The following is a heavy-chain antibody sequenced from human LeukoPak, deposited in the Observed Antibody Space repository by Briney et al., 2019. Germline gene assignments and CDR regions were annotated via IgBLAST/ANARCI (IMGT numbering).Heavy chain of an antibody. CDR3: TTEVSYYYYMDV. CDR1: GFTFSNAW. CDR2: IKSKTDGGTT. Sequence: PGGSLRLSCAASGFTFSNAWMSWVRQAPGKGLEWVGRIKSKTDGGTTDYAAPVKGRFTISRDDSKNTLYLQMNSLKTEDTAVYYCTTEVSYYYYMDVWGKGTTVTVSS. J-gene: IGHJ6*03. V-gene: IGHV3-15*01.